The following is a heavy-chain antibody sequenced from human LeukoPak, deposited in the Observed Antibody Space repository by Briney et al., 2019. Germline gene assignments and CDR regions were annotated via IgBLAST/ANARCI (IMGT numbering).Heavy chain of an antibody. D-gene: IGHD6-19*01. J-gene: IGHJ5*02. CDR1: GGSISSSSYY. Sequence: SETLSLTCTVSGGSISSSSYYWGWIRQPPGKGLEWIGSIYYSGSTYYNPSLKSRVTISVDTSKNQFSLKLSSVTAADTAVYYCARGSSSGWYGGWFDPWGQGTLVTVSS. V-gene: IGHV4-39*01. CDR3: ARGSSSGWYGGWFDP. CDR2: IYYSGST.